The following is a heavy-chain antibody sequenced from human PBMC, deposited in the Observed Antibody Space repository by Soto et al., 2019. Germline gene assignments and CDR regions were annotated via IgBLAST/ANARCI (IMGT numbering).Heavy chain of an antibody. CDR2: LNSDGSAT. CDR1: GFIFSIYA. J-gene: IGHJ4*02. Sequence: GGSLRLSCSGSGFIFSIYAIHWVRQAPGKGLEYVSRLNSDGSATTYADSVKGRFTISRDNVKNTLYLQMNSLRAEDTAVYFCARDTQLWRLDSWGQGTLVTVSS. CDR3: ARDTQLWRLDS. D-gene: IGHD5-18*01. V-gene: IGHV3-74*01.